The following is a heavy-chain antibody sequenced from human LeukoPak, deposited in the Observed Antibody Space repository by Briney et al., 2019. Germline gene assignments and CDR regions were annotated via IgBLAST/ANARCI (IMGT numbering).Heavy chain of an antibody. CDR3: ARARSYYDSSGSHGWYFDL. CDR1: GYTLTELS. V-gene: IGHV1-24*01. D-gene: IGHD3-22*01. CDR2: FDPEDGET. Sequence: ASVKVSCKVSGYTLTELSMHWVRQAPGKGLEWMGGFDPEDGETIYAQKFQGRVTMTRDTSISTAYMELSRLRSDDTAVYYCARARSYYDSSGSHGWYFDLWGRGTLVTVSS. J-gene: IGHJ2*01.